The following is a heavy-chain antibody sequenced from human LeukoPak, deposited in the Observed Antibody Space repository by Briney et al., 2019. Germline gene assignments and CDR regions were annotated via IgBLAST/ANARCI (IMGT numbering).Heavy chain of an antibody. CDR1: GGSISSSSHY. CDR2: IYYSGTT. Sequence: SETLSLTCTVSGGSISSSSHYWGWIRQPPGKGLEWIGSIYYSGTTAYNPSLKSRVTISVDTSKNQFSLKLSSVTAADTAVYYCVRWQSGSMFHPLWGQGTLVTVSS. V-gene: IGHV4-39*01. J-gene: IGHJ4*02. D-gene: IGHD3-10*02. CDR3: VRWQSGSMFHPL.